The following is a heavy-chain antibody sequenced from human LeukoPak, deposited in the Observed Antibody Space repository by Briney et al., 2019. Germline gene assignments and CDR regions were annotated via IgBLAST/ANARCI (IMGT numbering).Heavy chain of an antibody. V-gene: IGHV4-59*01. CDR2: IYYSGST. Sequence: KPSETLSLTCTVSGGSISRYYWSWIRQPPGEGLEWIGYIYYSGSTNYNPSLKSRVTITVDTSKNQFSLKLSSVTAADTAVYYCARDRCSGGSCYSGVFDVWGQGTMVTVSS. J-gene: IGHJ3*01. CDR1: GGSISRYY. CDR3: ARDRCSGGSCYSGVFDV. D-gene: IGHD2-15*01.